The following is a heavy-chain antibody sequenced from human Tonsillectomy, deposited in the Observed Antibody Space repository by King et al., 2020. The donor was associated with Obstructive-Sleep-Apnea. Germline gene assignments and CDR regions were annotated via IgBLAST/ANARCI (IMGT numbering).Heavy chain of an antibody. CDR1: KFTFSDYA. D-gene: IGHD1-14*01. V-gene: IGHV3-30*04. J-gene: IGHJ4*02. CDR2: ISYRGTDK. Sequence: VQLVESGGGVVQPGRSLRLSCAASKFTFSDYAMHWVRQAPGRGLEWVAIISYRGTDKFYGDSVKGRFTISRDNSKNTLYLQLNSLTPEDTAVYYCARDGTDRTLRLDYWGQGTLVTVPS. CDR3: ARDGTDRTLRLDY.